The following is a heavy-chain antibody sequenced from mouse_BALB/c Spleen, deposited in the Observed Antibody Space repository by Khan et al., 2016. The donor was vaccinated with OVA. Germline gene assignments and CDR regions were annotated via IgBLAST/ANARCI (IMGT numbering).Heavy chain of an antibody. D-gene: IGHD4-1*01. Sequence: EVELVESGGDLVKPGGSLKLSCAASGFTFSSYSMSWVRQTPDKRLVWVATISSDGDYTYFPDSVKGRFTISRDTAKNTLNLQMSSLKSEDTALYYCASQLTGSFAYWGQGTLVTVSA. CDR3: ASQLTGSFAY. CDR1: GFTFSSYS. V-gene: IGHV5-6*01. CDR2: ISSDGDYT. J-gene: IGHJ3*01.